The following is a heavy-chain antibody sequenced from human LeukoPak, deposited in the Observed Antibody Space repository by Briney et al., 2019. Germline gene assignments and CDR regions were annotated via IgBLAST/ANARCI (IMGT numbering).Heavy chain of an antibody. Sequence: GGSLRLSCTASGFTLSRHWMHWVRQEPGKGLVWVSRIDSDGSDTNYADSVKGRFTISRDNAKNTLYLQMNSLRAEDSAVYYCARGLSGEYSYGYSDYWGQGTLVTVSS. CDR1: GFTLSRHW. D-gene: IGHD5-18*01. V-gene: IGHV3-74*01. J-gene: IGHJ4*02. CDR3: ARGLSGEYSYGYSDY. CDR2: IDSDGSDT.